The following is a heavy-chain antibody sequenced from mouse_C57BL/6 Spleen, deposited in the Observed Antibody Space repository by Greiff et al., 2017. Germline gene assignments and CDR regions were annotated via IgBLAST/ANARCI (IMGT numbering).Heavy chain of an antibody. Sequence: QVQLQQPGAELVRPGSSVKLSCKASGYTFTSYWMDWVKQRPGQGLEWIGNIYPSDSETHYNQKFKDKATLTVDKSSSPAYMQLSSLTSEDSAVYYCARRGYGDAMDYWGQGTSVTVSS. CDR1: GYTFTSYW. CDR2: IYPSDSET. V-gene: IGHV1-61*01. CDR3: ARRGYGDAMDY. J-gene: IGHJ4*01. D-gene: IGHD1-1*01.